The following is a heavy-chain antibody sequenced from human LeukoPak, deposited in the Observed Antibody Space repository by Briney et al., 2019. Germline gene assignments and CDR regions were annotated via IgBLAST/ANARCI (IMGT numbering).Heavy chain of an antibody. CDR2: ISSSSSYI. Sequence: GGSLRLSCAASGFTFSSYSMNWVRQAPGKGLEWVSSISSSSSYIYYADSVKGRFTISRDNAKNSLYLQMNSLRAEDTAVYYCARDLGPRGYFDYWGQGTLVTVSS. CDR3: ARDLGPRGYFDY. V-gene: IGHV3-21*01. J-gene: IGHJ4*02. CDR1: GFTFSSYS.